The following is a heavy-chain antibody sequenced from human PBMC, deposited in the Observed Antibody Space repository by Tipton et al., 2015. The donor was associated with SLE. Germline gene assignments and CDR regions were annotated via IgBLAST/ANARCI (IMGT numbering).Heavy chain of an antibody. CDR2: INHRGST. CDR1: GGSFSDYY. Sequence: TLSLTCVVHGGSFSDYYWSWVRQPPGKGLQGLAEINHRGSTNTNPSLMGRVTVSVDTSKNQFSLELNSVIAADTAVYYCARGRRGLNLVRAFDPWGQGTLVTVSS. D-gene: IGHD3-10*02. CDR3: ARGRRGLNLVRAFDP. V-gene: IGHV4-34*01. J-gene: IGHJ5*02.